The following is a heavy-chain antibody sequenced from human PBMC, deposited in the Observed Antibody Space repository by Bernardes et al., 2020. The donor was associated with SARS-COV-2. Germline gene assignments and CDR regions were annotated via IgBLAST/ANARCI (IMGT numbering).Heavy chain of an antibody. J-gene: IGHJ4*02. CDR3: VRQWDSVYTSGTGSSFDY. V-gene: IGHV4-39*01. Sequence: SETLSLTCTVSGGSVSSDTYCWGWIRQSPGKGLEWIGCNYAGGGPYYLPSLKSRVTISVDTSENQFSLRLTSVTAADTALYYCVRQWDSVYTSGTGSSFDYWGQGTLVTVSS. CDR2: NYAGGGP. D-gene: IGHD3-10*01. CDR1: GGSVSSDTYC.